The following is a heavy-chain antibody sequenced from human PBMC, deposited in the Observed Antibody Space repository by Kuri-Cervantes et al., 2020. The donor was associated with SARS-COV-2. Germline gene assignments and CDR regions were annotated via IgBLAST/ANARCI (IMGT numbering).Heavy chain of an antibody. J-gene: IGHJ4*02. CDR3: AKGRPGSYQGYYFDY. CDR1: GFSFSDYY. CDR2: ISGSGTST. V-gene: IGHV3-23*01. Sequence: GESLKISCAASGFSFSDYYMTWVRQAPGKGLEWVSAISGSGTSTYYADSVKGRFTISRDNSKNTLYLQMNSLRAEDTALYYCAKGRPGSYQGYYFDYWGQGTLVTVSS. D-gene: IGHD1-26*01.